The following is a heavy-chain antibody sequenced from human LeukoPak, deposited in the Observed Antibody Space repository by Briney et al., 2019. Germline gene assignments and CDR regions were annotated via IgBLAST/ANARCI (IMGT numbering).Heavy chain of an antibody. CDR1: GYALTELS. V-gene: IGHV1-24*01. Sequence: GASVKVSCQVSGYALTELSIHWVRQAPGKGFEWMGGVDPKDGETIYAQNFQGRVTVTDDTSTDTAYMELRGLTSEDTALYYCAGDVLVSGGSYYHGYWGQGTLVTVSS. D-gene: IGHD3-10*01. CDR3: AGDVLVSGGSYYHGY. J-gene: IGHJ4*02. CDR2: VDPKDGET.